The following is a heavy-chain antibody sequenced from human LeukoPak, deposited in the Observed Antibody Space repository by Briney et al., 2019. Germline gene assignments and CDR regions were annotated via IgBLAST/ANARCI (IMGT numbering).Heavy chain of an antibody. J-gene: IGHJ4*02. Sequence: PSETLSLTCTVSGGSISSGGYYWRWIRQHPGKGLEWIAYIYYSGSTYYNPSLKSRVTISVDTSKNQFSLKPSSVTAADTAVYSCARDARIAARDPLGPFDYWGQGTLVTVSS. V-gene: IGHV4-31*03. CDR1: GGSISSGGYY. CDR3: ARDARIAARDPLGPFDY. CDR2: IYYSGST. D-gene: IGHD6-6*01.